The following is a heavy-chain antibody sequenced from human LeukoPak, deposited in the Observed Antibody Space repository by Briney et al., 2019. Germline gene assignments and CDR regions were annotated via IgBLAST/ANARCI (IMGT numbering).Heavy chain of an antibody. CDR2: FDPEYGET. D-gene: IGHD3-10*01. Sequence: ASVKVSCKVSGYTPSGLSMHWVRQPPGKGLEWMGGFDPEYGETIYAQKFQDRVTMTEDTSTDTPYMELNSLRSEDTAVYYCATEGRYGSGTYYMSYWGQGTLLTVSS. J-gene: IGHJ4*02. CDR3: ATEGRYGSGTYYMSY. CDR1: GYTPSGLS. V-gene: IGHV1-24*01.